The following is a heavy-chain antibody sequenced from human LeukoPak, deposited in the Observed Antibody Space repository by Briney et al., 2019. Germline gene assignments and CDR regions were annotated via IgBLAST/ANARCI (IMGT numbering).Heavy chain of an antibody. V-gene: IGHV3-20*04. CDR1: GFTFDDYG. CDR3: ARGKIIGDPFAFDY. D-gene: IGHD4-17*01. Sequence: AGGSLRLSCAASGFTFDDYGMSWVRPAPGKGLEWVSGINWDGGSTGYADSVKGRFTISRDNAKNSLYLQMNSLRAEDTALYYCARGKIIGDPFAFDYWGQGTLVTVSS. J-gene: IGHJ4*02. CDR2: INWDGGST.